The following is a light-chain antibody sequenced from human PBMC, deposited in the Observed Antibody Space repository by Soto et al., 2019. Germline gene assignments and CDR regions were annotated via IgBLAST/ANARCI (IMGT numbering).Light chain of an antibody. CDR2: DVS. CDR3: NSYGGSNNYVV. CDR1: SSDVGGYNY. V-gene: IGLV2-8*01. J-gene: IGLJ2*01. Sequence: QSVLTQSPSASGSPGQSVTISCTGTSSDVGGYNYVSWYQQHPGKAPQLIIYDVSKRPSGVPDRFSGSKSGNTASLTVSGLQAEDEADYFCNSYGGSNNYVVFGGGTKLTVL.